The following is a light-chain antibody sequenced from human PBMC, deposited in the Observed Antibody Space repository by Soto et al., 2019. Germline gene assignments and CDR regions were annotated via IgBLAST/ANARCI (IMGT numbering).Light chain of an antibody. CDR3: QQSYSTIT. CDR1: HDITIY. CDR2: STS. Sequence: DIQMTQSPSSLSASVGDRVTITCRASHDITIYLNWYQQKPGEAPRLLIYSTSILESGVPSRFSGSGSGTYFTLTISSLQLEDIATYYCQQSYSTITFGPGTKVNIK. J-gene: IGKJ3*01. V-gene: IGKV1-39*01.